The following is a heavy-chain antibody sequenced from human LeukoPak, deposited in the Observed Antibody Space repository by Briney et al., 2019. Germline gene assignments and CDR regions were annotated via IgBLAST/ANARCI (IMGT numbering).Heavy chain of an antibody. CDR1: GFTVSSNY. D-gene: IGHD1-26*01. CDR2: IYSGGST. Sequence: GGSLRLSCAASGFTVSSNYMGWVRQAPGKGLEWVSVIYSGGSTYYADSVKGRFTISRDNSKNTLYLQMNSLRAEDTAVYYCARDYPLQWELLTWGQGTLVTVSS. J-gene: IGHJ5*02. V-gene: IGHV3-66*01. CDR3: ARDYPLQWELLT.